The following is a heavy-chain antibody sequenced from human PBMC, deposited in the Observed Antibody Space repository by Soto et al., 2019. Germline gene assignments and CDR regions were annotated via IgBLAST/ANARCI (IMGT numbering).Heavy chain of an antibody. D-gene: IGHD5-12*01. CDR3: ASERGYSGYGTYYFDY. Sequence: ASVKVSCKASGYTFTSYAMHWVRQAPGQRLEWMGWINAGNGNTKYSQKFQGRFTITRDTSASTAYMELSSLRSEDTAVYYCASERGYSGYGTYYFDYWGQGTLVTVS. V-gene: IGHV1-3*01. CDR1: GYTFTSYA. CDR2: INAGNGNT. J-gene: IGHJ4*02.